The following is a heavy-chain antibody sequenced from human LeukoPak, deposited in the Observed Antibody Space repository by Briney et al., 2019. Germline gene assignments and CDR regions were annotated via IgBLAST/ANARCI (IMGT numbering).Heavy chain of an antibody. V-gene: IGHV3-64D*06. CDR2: ISRSGGST. CDR3: VRDQGDYSDCRARRAFDI. Sequence: GGSLRLSCSAAGFTFTSYTMHWVRQAPGRGLQYISSISRSGGSTNYADSVKGRFTSSRDNSKNTVYLQMSSLRAEDTAVYYCVRDQGDYSDCRARRAFDIWGQGTMVTVSS. D-gene: IGHD3-22*01. CDR1: GFTFTSYT. J-gene: IGHJ3*02.